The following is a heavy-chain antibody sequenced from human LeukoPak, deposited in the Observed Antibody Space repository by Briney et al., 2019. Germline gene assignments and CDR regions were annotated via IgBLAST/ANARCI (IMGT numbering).Heavy chain of an antibody. V-gene: IGHV4-38-2*02. J-gene: IGHJ4*02. Sequence: PETLSLTCILSNYSLSIRYYWGWIRQPPGKGLEWAGDNYQRESIHYNSTLKRRVTRSIHTSKNQCSLKLTSLTAADTAVYYCTSVWVGYVAAAGYWGQGTLVTVSS. CDR3: TSVWVGYVAAAGY. D-gene: IGHD6-13*01. CDR1: NYSLSIRYY. CDR2: NYQRESI.